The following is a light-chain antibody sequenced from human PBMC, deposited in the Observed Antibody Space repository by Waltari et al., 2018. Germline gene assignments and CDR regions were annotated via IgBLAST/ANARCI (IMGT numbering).Light chain of an antibody. J-gene: IGLJ3*02. V-gene: IGLV2-11*01. CDR3: CSYAGSYIWV. CDR1: STDVGPYNY. CDR2: DGT. Sequence: QSALTQPRSVSGSPGQSVTISCTGPSTDVGPYNYVSWYHQLPDQAPQLMIYDGTKRPSGVPGRFSGSRSGNTASLTISGLQAEDEADYYCCSYAGSYIWVFGGGTKLTVL.